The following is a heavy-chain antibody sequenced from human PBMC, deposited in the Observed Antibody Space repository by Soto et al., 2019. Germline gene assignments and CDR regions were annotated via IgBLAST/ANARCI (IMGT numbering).Heavy chain of an antibody. Sequence: PSETLSLTCAVYGGSFSGYYWSWIRQPPGKGLEWIGEINHSGRTNYNPSLKSRVTISVDTSKNQFSLKLSSVTAADTAVYYCARRAEQWLVYYFDYWGQGTLVTVPQ. D-gene: IGHD6-19*01. CDR3: ARRAEQWLVYYFDY. CDR1: GGSFSGYY. CDR2: INHSGRT. V-gene: IGHV4-34*01. J-gene: IGHJ4*02.